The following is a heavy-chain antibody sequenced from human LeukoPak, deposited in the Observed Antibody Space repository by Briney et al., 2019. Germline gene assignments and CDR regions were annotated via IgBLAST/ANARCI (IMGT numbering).Heavy chain of an antibody. CDR2: ISYDGSNI. J-gene: IGHJ3*02. V-gene: IGHV3-30-3*01. D-gene: IGHD2-2*01. Sequence: PGGSLRLSCAASGFTFSSYAMHWVRQAPGKGLEWVAVISYDGSNIYYADSVKGRFTISRDNSKNTLYLQMNSLRAEDPAVYHCATHSGGYENAFDIWGQGTMVTVSS. CDR3: ATHSGGYENAFDI. CDR1: GFTFSSYA.